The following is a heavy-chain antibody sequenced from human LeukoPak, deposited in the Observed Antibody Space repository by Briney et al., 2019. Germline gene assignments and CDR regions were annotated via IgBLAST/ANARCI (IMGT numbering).Heavy chain of an antibody. J-gene: IGHJ4*02. CDR3: AKDEYSSSLFDY. CDR1: GFTVSSNY. CDR2: IYSGGST. D-gene: IGHD6-13*01. V-gene: IGHV3-53*01. Sequence: PGGSLRLSCAASGFTVSSNYMSWVRQAPGKGLEWVSVIYSGGSTYYADSVKGRSTISRDNSKNTLYLQMNSLRAEDTAVYYCAKDEYSSSLFDYWGQGTLVTVSS.